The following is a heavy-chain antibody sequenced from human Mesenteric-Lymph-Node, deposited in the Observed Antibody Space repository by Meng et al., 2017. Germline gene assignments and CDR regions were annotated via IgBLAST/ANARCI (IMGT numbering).Heavy chain of an antibody. Sequence: GESLKISCAASGFTFSSYAMAWVRQAPGKGLEWVSTIGGSGAATSYADSVRGRFTISRDNSKNTLYLQMNSLRAEDTAVYYCTRAPPMVRGVIDYWGQGTLVTVSS. D-gene: IGHD3-10*01. J-gene: IGHJ4*02. CDR2: IGGSGAAT. CDR3: TRAPPMVRGVIDY. V-gene: IGHV3-23*01. CDR1: GFTFSSYA.